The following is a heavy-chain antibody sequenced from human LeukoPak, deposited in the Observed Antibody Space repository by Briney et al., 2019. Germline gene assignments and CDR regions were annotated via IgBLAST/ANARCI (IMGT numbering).Heavy chain of an antibody. V-gene: IGHV3-30-3*01. CDR2: ISYDGSNK. J-gene: IGHJ4*02. CDR1: GFTFSSYA. Sequence: GGSLRLSCAASGFTFSSYAMHRVRQAPGKGLEWVAVISYDGSNKYYADSVKGRFTISRDNSKNTLYLQMNSLRAEDTAVYYCARGPTGDALDYWGQGTLVTVSS. D-gene: IGHD7-27*01. CDR3: ARGPTGDALDY.